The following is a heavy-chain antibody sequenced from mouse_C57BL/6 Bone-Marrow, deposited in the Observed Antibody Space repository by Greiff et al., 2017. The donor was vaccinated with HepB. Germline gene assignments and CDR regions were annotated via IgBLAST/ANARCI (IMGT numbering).Heavy chain of an antibody. CDR3: ARYYYGSSYVY. D-gene: IGHD1-1*01. Sequence: DVKLVESGGDLVKPGGSLKLSCAASGFTFSSYGMSWVRQTPDKRLEWVATISSGGSYTYYPDSVKGRFTISRDNAKNTLYLQMSSLKSEDTAMYYCARYYYGSSYVYWGQGTSVTVSS. CDR1: GFTFSSYG. CDR2: ISSGGSYT. V-gene: IGHV5-6*02. J-gene: IGHJ4*01.